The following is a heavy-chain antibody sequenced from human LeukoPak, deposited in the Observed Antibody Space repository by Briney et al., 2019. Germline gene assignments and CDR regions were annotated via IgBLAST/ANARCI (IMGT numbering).Heavy chain of an antibody. V-gene: IGHV4-39*07. CDR2: IYYSGST. J-gene: IGHJ4*02. CDR3: ARDPQGVVVPAAMTGY. D-gene: IGHD2-2*01. CDR1: GGSISSSTYY. Sequence: SETLSLTCTVSGGSISSSTYYWGWIRQPPGKGLEWIGTIYYSGSTYYNPSLQSRVTISVDTSKNQFSLKLSSVTAADTAVYYCARDPQGVVVPAAMTGYWGQGTLVTVSS.